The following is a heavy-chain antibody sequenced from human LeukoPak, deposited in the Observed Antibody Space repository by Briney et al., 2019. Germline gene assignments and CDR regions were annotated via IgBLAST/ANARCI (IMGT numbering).Heavy chain of an antibody. CDR3: AREGQNYGFWSGSRYNWFDP. CDR2: IYTSGST. D-gene: IGHD3-3*01. Sequence: SETLSLTCTVSGGSISSGSYYWSWIRQPAGKGLEWIGRIYTSGSTNYNPSLKSRVTISVDTSKNQFSLKLSSVTAADTAVYYCAREGQNYGFWSGSRYNWFDPWGQGTLVTVSS. J-gene: IGHJ5*02. CDR1: GGSISSGSYY. V-gene: IGHV4-61*02.